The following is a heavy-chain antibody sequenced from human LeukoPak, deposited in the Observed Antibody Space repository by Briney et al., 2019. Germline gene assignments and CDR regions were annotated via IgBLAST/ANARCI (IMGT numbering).Heavy chain of an antibody. D-gene: IGHD1-26*01. CDR3: VRGAAY. V-gene: IGHV4-39*01. CDR2: IHYTGST. J-gene: IGHJ4*02. CDR1: GDSLSSSRYY. Sequence: SETLSLTCTVSGDSLSSSRYYWGWLRQPPGKGLEWIGSIHYTGSTYYNPSLRSRVAISVDTSKNQFSLELSSVTAADTAVYYCVRGAAYWGQGTLVTVSS.